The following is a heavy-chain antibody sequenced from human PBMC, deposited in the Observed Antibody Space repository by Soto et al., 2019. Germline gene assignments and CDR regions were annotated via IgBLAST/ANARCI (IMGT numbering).Heavy chain of an antibody. V-gene: IGHV4-34*01. CDR1: GGSFSGYY. D-gene: IGHD5-12*01. Sequence: SETLSLTCAVYGGSFSGYYWSWIRQHPGKGLEWIGEINHSGSTNYNPSLKSRVTISVDTSKNQFSLKLSSVTAADTAVYCCARAARGYSDYWGQGTLVTVSS. J-gene: IGHJ4*02. CDR2: INHSGST. CDR3: ARAARGYSDY.